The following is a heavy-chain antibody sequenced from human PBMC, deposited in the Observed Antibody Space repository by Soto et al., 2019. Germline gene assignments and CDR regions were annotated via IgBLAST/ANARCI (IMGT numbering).Heavy chain of an antibody. CDR1: GFTFSNYG. J-gene: IGHJ4*02. CDR3: AKKVTIYAVDPADY. CDR2: MSGRGDDA. D-gene: IGHD3-3*01. Sequence: EVQLLESGGGLVQPGGSLRLSCAASGFTFSNYGMSWVRQAPGKGLEWVSVMSGRGDDAYYADSVKGRVTISRDNSKNTLYLQMNSLRAEDTAVYFCAKKVTIYAVDPADYWGQGTQVAVSS. V-gene: IGHV3-23*01.